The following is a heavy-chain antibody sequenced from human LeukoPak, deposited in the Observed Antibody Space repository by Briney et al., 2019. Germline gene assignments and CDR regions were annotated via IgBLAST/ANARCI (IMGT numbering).Heavy chain of an antibody. D-gene: IGHD5-18*01. CDR3: ARDRRGYSYGYDY. CDR2: IYYSGST. J-gene: IGHJ4*02. CDR1: GGSISSYY. Sequence: PSETLSLTCTVSGGSISSYYWSWIRQPPGKGLEWIGYIYYSGSTNYNPSLKSRATISVDTSKNQFSLKLSSVTAADTSVYYCARDRRGYSYGYDYWGQGTLVTVPS. V-gene: IGHV4-59*01.